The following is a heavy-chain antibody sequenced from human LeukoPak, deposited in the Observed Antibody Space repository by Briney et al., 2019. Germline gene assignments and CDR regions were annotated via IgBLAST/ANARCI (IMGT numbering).Heavy chain of an antibody. CDR2: ISWNSGSI. J-gene: IGHJ4*02. D-gene: IGHD3-3*01. CDR3: AKNHVDFLGVDLFDY. CDR1: EFTFDDYA. Sequence: GRSLRLSCAASEFTFDDYAMHWVRQAPGKGLEWVSNISWNSGSIGYADSVKGRFTISRDNAKNSLYLQMNSLRAEDTALYYCAKNHVDFLGVDLFDYWGQGTLVTVSS. V-gene: IGHV3-9*01.